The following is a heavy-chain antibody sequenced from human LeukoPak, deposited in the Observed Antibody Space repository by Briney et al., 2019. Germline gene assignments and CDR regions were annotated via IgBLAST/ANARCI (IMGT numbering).Heavy chain of an antibody. CDR2: IYYSGST. D-gene: IGHD5-12*01. Sequence: SGTLSLTCNVSGGSISSSSYYWGWIRQPPGKGLEWIGSIYYSGSTYYNPSLKSRVTISVDTSKNQFSLKLSSVTAADTAVYYCARLSGYGLHYYYHMDVWGKGTTVTVSS. CDR3: ARLSGYGLHYYYHMDV. CDR1: GGSISSSSYY. J-gene: IGHJ6*03. V-gene: IGHV4-39*07.